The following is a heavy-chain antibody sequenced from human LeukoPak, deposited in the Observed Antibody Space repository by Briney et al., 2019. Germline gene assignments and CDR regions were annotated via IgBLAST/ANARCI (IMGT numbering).Heavy chain of an antibody. D-gene: IGHD3-22*01. J-gene: IGHJ4*02. CDR1: GLTFKIYS. CDR3: AKDYYETSGYFDS. V-gene: IGHV3-23*01. CDR2: IGGSGDSI. Sequence: PGGSLRLSCAASGLTFKIYSMHWVRQAPGKGLEWVAVIGGSGDSIFYADSVKGRFTISRDNSKNTVDLQMSSLRAEDTAIYYCAKDYYETSGYFDSWGQGSLVSVSS.